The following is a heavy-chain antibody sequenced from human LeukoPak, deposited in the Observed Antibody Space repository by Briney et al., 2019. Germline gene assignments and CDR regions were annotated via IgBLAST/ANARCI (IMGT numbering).Heavy chain of an antibody. CDR2: IRYDGSNK. J-gene: IGHJ4*02. D-gene: IGHD6-13*01. Sequence: GGSLRLSFAASGFTFSSYGMHWVRQAPGKGLEWVAFIRYDGSNKYYADSVKGRFTISRDNSKNTLYLQMNSLRAEDTAVYYCAKDRIAAAGIRQTLDYWGQGTLVTVSS. V-gene: IGHV3-30*02. CDR1: GFTFSSYG. CDR3: AKDRIAAAGIRQTLDY.